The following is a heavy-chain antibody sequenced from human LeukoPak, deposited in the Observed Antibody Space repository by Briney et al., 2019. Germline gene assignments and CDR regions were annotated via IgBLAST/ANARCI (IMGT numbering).Heavy chain of an antibody. CDR2: ISYDGSNK. CDR3: AKDAVRGSYCVACYYMDV. D-gene: IGHD1-26*01. J-gene: IGHJ6*03. Sequence: HPGRSLRLSCAASGFTFSSYGMHWVRQAPGKGLEWVAVISYDGSNKYYADSVKGRFTISRDNSKNTLYLQMNSLRAEDTAVYYCAKDAVRGSYCVACYYMDVWGKGTTVTVSS. V-gene: IGHV3-30*18. CDR1: GFTFSSYG.